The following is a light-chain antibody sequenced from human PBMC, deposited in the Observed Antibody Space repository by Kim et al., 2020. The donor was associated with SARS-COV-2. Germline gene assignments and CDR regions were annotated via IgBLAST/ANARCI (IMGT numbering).Light chain of an antibody. J-gene: IGLJ2*01. V-gene: IGLV2-14*03. Sequence: QSASVSGSPGQSITISCTGTSSDVDVYNYVSWYQQHPGKAPKLMIYDVTNRPSGVSNRFSGSKSGNTASLTISGLQAEDEADYYCSSCTTSSTSVVFGGGTQLTVL. CDR1: SSDVDVYNY. CDR3: SSCTTSSTSVV. CDR2: DVT.